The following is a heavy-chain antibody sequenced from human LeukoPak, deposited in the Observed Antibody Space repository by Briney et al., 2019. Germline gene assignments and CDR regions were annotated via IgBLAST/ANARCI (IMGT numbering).Heavy chain of an antibody. CDR3: VRQLGYYDFWSGYYTGNYFDY. J-gene: IGHJ4*02. D-gene: IGHD3-3*01. V-gene: IGHV4-39*01. CDR1: GGSISSSSYY. Sequence: SETLSLTCTVSGGSISSSSYYWGWIRQPPGKGLEWIGSIYYSGSTYYNPSLKSRVTISVGTSKNQFSLKLSCVTAADTAVYYCVRQLGYYDFWSGYYTGNYFDYWGQGTLVTVSS. CDR2: IYYSGST.